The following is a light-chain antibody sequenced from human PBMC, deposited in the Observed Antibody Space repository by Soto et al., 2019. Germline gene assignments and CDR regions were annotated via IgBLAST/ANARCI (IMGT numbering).Light chain of an antibody. Sequence: EIVLPQSPATLSLSPGERATLSCRASQTISSYLAWYHQKPGQAPRLLIYDTSKSATGIPARFSGSGSGTDFTLTISSLEPEDFAVYYCQQRSNWRFFGGGTKVEIK. V-gene: IGKV3-11*01. CDR2: DTS. J-gene: IGKJ4*01. CDR1: QTISSY. CDR3: QQRSNWRF.